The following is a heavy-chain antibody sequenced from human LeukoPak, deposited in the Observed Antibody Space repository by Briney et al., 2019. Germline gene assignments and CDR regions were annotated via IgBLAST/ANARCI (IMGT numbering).Heavy chain of an antibody. CDR3: ARGGDPPYYFDY. CDR2: IYYSGST. D-gene: IGHD4-17*01. V-gene: IGHV4-59*01. Sequence: SETLSLTCTVSGGSISSYYWSWIRQPPAKGLEWIGYIYYSGSTNYNPSLKSRVTISVDTSKSQFSLKLSPVTAADTAVYYCARGGDPPYYFDYWGQGTLVTVSS. CDR1: GGSISSYY. J-gene: IGHJ4*02.